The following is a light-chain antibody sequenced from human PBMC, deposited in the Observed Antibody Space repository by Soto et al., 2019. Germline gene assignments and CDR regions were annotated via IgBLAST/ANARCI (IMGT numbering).Light chain of an antibody. V-gene: IGLV2-14*01. J-gene: IGLJ3*02. CDR2: EVN. CDR1: SSDVGSYNY. Sequence: QPVLTQPASVSGSLGQSVTISCTGTSSDVGSYNYVSWYQQHPGKVPKLMIYEVNNRPSGVSNRFSGSKSANTASLTISGLQADDEADYYCSSFTSSSTQVFGGGTKVTVL. CDR3: SSFTSSSTQV.